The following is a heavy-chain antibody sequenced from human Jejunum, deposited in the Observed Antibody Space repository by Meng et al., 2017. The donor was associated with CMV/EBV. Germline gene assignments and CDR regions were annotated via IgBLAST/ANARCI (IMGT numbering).Heavy chain of an antibody. V-gene: IGHV3-72*01. CDR3: GRDSMKGGGFDC. J-gene: IGHJ4*02. Sequence: SGSIFSDNDMEWFRQAPGKGLEWVARIKTKANSYLTEYAASVRGRFTISRDDSKHSLYLEMNSLKTEDTAVYYCGRDSMKGGGFDCWGQGVLVTVSS. CDR1: GSIFSDND. D-gene: IGHD3-10*01. CDR2: IKTKANSYLT.